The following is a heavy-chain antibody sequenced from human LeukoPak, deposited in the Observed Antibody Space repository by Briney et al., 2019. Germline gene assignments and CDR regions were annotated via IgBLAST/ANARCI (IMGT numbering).Heavy chain of an antibody. CDR3: ARGLELAMVRGVMRWFDP. CDR1: GGSISSGGYS. V-gene: IGHV4-30-2*01. Sequence: SQTLSLTCAVSGGSISSGGYSWSWIRQRPGKGLEWIGYIYHSGSTYYNPSLKSRVTISVDRSKNQFSLKLSSVTAADTAVYYCARGLELAMVRGVMRWFDPWGQGTLVTVSS. J-gene: IGHJ5*02. D-gene: IGHD3-10*01. CDR2: IYHSGST.